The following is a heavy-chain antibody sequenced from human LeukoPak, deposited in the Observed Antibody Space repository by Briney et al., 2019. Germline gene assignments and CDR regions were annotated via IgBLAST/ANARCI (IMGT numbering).Heavy chain of an antibody. CDR3: ARDTERTYGSGSYYNSLLY. Sequence: ASVKASCKASGYTFTSYYMHWVRQAPGQGLEWMGIINPSGGSTSYAQKFQGRVTMTRDTSTSTVYMELSSLRSEDTAVYYCARDTERTYGSGSYYNSLLYWGQGTLVTVSP. CDR1: GYTFTSYY. CDR2: INPSGGST. D-gene: IGHD3-10*01. V-gene: IGHV1-46*01. J-gene: IGHJ4*02.